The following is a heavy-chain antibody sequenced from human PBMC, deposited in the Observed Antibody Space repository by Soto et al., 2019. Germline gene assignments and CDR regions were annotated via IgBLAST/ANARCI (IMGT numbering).Heavy chain of an antibody. D-gene: IGHD4-17*01. V-gene: IGHV5-51*01. CDR2: IYPGDSDT. CDR3: ARDGSFNYGGTLFDY. Sequence: VESLKISCNGSGYSLTSYWIGWVRQMPWKGLEWMGIIYPGDSDTRYNPSLKSRVTISVDTSKNQFSLKLSSVTAADTAVYYCARDGSFNYGGTLFDYWGQGTLVTVSS. J-gene: IGHJ4*02. CDR1: GYSLTSYW.